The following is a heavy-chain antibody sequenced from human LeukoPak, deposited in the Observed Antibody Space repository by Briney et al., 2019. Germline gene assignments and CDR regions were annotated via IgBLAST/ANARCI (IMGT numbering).Heavy chain of an antibody. V-gene: IGHV2-5*02. D-gene: IGHD4-17*01. Sequence: ESGPTLVKPTQTLTLTCTFSGFSLSTSGVGVGWIRQSRGKPLECLALIYWDDHKRYRPSLKSRLTITKDASKNQVVLTMTNMDPVDIGTYYCAHRTTVTQAFDIWGQGTMVTVSS. J-gene: IGHJ3*02. CDR2: IYWDDHK. CDR3: AHRTTVTQAFDI. CDR1: GFSLSTSGVG.